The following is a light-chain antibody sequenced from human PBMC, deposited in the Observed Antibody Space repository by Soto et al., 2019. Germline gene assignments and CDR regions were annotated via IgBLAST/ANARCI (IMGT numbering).Light chain of an antibody. CDR2: KAS. CDR3: QQYNSYPWT. Sequence: DIQMTQSPSTLSASVGDRVTITCRASQSISSWLAWYQQKPVKAPKLLIYKASSLESGVPSRFSGSGSGTEFTLTISSLQPDDIATYYCQQYNSYPWTFGQGTKVEIK. J-gene: IGKJ1*01. CDR1: QSISSW. V-gene: IGKV1-5*03.